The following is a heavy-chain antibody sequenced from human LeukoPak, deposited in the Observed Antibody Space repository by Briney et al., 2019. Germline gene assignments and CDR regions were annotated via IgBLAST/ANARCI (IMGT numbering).Heavy chain of an antibody. J-gene: IGHJ4*02. CDR2: LWYDGVIQ. CDR1: GFSFSTYG. D-gene: IGHD2-15*01. CDR3: ARDLGHCSTGACYSTYLDY. Sequence: GGSLRLSCVVSGFSFSTYGMHWVRQAPGKELEGVALLWYDGVIQYYPDSVKGRFTISRDSSTNTVYLQMDSLRVEDTAVYYCARDLGHCSTGACYSTYLDYWGQGTLVTVSS. V-gene: IGHV3-33*01.